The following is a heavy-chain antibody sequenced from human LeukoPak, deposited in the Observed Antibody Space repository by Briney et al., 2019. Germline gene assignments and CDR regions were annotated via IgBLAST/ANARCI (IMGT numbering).Heavy chain of an antibody. CDR1: GFTFSSYS. CDR3: AREMYYYDSSLDY. CDR2: ISSSSTI. Sequence: GGSLRLSCAASGFTFSSYSMNWVRQAPGKGLEWVSYISSSSTIYYADSVKGRFTISRDNAKNSLYLQMNSLRAEDTAVYYCAREMYYYDSSLDYWGQGTLVTVSS. J-gene: IGHJ4*02. D-gene: IGHD3-22*01. V-gene: IGHV3-48*01.